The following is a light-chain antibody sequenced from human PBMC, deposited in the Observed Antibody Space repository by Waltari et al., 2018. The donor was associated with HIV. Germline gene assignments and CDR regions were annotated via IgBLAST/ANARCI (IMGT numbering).Light chain of an antibody. Sequence: QAVVTQEPSLSVSPGKTITPTCGLRSASVSPSLFPSWYQLTPGQPPRSLLYNTDVRSSGVPERFSGSIVGNKAALTITGAQAEDECIYYCVLYVRSGRVIGGGTRLTVL. CDR2: NTD. CDR1: SASVSPSLF. V-gene: IGLV8-61*01. CDR3: VLYVRSGRV. J-gene: IGLJ2*01.